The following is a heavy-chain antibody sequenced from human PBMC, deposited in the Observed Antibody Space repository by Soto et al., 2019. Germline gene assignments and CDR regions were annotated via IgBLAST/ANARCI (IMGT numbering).Heavy chain of an antibody. CDR2: IIPILDLA. V-gene: IGHV1-69*02. J-gene: IGHJ4*02. Sequence: QVQLVHSGAEVKKPGSSVKVSCKASGGTFSSYTISWVRQAPGQGLEWMGRIIPILDLANYAQKFQGRVTYTADESTTTAYMELSSLRSDDTAVYYCARGLHDTSGGFYSWGQGTLVTVSS. CDR1: GGTFSSYT. D-gene: IGHD3-22*01. CDR3: ARGLHDTSGGFYS.